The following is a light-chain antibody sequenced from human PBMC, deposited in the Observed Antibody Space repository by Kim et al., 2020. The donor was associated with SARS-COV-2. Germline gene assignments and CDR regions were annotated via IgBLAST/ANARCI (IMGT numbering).Light chain of an antibody. Sequence: YELTQPPSVSVSPGQTASITCSGDKLGDKYACWYQQKPGQSPVLVIYQDSKRPSGIPERFSGSNSGNTATLTISGTQAMDEADYYCQAWDSSTVFGTGT. J-gene: IGLJ1*01. V-gene: IGLV3-1*01. CDR3: QAWDSSTV. CDR1: KLGDKY. CDR2: QDS.